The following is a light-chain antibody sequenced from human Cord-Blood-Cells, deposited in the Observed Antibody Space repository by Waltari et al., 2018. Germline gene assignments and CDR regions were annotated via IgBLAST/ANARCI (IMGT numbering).Light chain of an antibody. CDR3: QQRSNWYT. Sequence: VLTQSPATLSLSPAARATLSCSASQSVSSYLAWYQQKPGQAPRLLIYDASNRATGIPARFSGSGSATYFTLTISSLEPEDFAVYYCQQRSNWYTFGQGTKLEIK. CDR1: QSVSSY. J-gene: IGKJ2*01. CDR2: DAS. V-gene: IGKV3-11*01.